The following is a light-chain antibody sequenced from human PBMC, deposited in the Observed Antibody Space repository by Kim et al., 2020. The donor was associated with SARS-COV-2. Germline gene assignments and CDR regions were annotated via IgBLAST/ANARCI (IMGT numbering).Light chain of an antibody. CDR1: SSDVGGYNY. Sequence: QSASVSGSPGQSITISCTGTSSDVGGYNYVSWYQQHPGKAPKLMIYDVSKRPSGFSNRFSGSKSGNTASLTISGLQAEDEADYYCSSYTSSSTYVFGTGTKVTVL. J-gene: IGLJ1*01. CDR2: DVS. V-gene: IGLV2-14*01. CDR3: SSYTSSSTYV.